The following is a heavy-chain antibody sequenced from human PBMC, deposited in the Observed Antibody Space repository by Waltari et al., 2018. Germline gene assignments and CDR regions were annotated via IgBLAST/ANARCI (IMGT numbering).Heavy chain of an antibody. J-gene: IGHJ4*02. V-gene: IGHV4-34*01. Sequence: QVQLQQWGAGLLKPSETLSLTCAGYGGSFSGYYWNWIRQPPGKGLEWIGEINHSGSTNYNPSLKSRVTISVDTSKNQFSLKLSSVTAADTAVYYCARGIYCSGGSCHFDYWGQGTLVTVSS. CDR1: GGSFSGYY. D-gene: IGHD2-15*01. CDR2: INHSGST. CDR3: ARGIYCSGGSCHFDY.